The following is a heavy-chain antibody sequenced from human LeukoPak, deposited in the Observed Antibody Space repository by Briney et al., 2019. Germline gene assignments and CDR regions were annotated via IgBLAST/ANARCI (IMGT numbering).Heavy chain of an antibody. CDR3: AKDRGSGWSNWFDP. D-gene: IGHD6-19*01. CDR2: INSDGIST. Sequence: GGSLRLSCAASGFTFGSYWMHWVRQAPGKGLVWVSRINSDGISTNYADSVKGRFAISRDNAKNTLYLQMNSLRVEDTAVYYCAKDRGSGWSNWFDPRGQGTLVTVSS. V-gene: IGHV3-74*01. J-gene: IGHJ5*02. CDR1: GFTFGSYW.